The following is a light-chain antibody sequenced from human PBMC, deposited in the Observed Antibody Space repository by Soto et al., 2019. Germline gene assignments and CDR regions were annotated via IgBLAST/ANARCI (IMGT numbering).Light chain of an antibody. Sequence: DIQMTQSPSSLSASVGDRVTITCQASQSISSYLNWYQQKPGKAPKLLIYAASSLQSGVPSRFSGSGSGTDITLTISSLQAEDFATYYYQQSYSTSWTFGQGTKVEIK. CDR1: QSISSY. CDR3: QQSYSTSWT. CDR2: AAS. J-gene: IGKJ1*01. V-gene: IGKV1-39*01.